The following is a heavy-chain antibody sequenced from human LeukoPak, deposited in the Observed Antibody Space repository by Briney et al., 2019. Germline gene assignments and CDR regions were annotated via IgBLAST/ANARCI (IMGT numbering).Heavy chain of an antibody. CDR3: AKGEWELLGFDY. D-gene: IGHD1-26*01. V-gene: IGHV3-13*04. CDR1: GFTFSSSD. J-gene: IGHJ4*02. CDR2: IGAAGNT. Sequence: GGSLRLSCAASGFTFSSSDMHWVRQSTGKGLEWVAAIGAAGNTYYPGSVKGRFTISRDNSKNTLYLQMNSLRAEDTAVYYCAKGEWELLGFDYWGQGTLVTVSS.